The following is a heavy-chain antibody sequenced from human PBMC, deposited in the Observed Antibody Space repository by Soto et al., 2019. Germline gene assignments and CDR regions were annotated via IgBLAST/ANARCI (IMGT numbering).Heavy chain of an antibody. J-gene: IGHJ3*01. CDR1: GFTFSSFV. D-gene: IGHD1-20*01. CDR2: ISPGADVS. V-gene: IGHV3-23*01. Sequence: EVQLLESGGGLVQPGGSLRLSCAASGFTFSSFVMNWVRQAPGKGLESVSTISPGADVSHYTDSVKGRFTISRDNSRRTLHLQMDSLRVEAAAVYFCVRRAITATTKWGAFDVWGQGTAVTVSS. CDR3: VRRAITATTKWGAFDV.